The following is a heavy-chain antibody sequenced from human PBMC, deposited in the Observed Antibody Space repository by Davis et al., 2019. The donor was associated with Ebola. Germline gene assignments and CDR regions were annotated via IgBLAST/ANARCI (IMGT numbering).Heavy chain of an antibody. J-gene: IGHJ6*02. V-gene: IGHV3-73*01. CDR1: GFTFSSSA. CDR3: TCSSDGMDV. CDR2: IRSKANSYAT. Sequence: PGGSLRLSCAASGFTFSSSAMHWVRQASGKGLEWVGRIRSKANSYATAYAASVKGGFTISRDDSKNTAYLQMNRLKTEDTAVYYCTCSSDGMDVWGQGTTVTVSS. D-gene: IGHD3-10*02.